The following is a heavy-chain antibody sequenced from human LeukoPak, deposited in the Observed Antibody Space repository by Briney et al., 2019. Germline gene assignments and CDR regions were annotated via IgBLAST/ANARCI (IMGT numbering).Heavy chain of an antibody. D-gene: IGHD1-7*01. CDR3: ARDLELELQFDY. J-gene: IGHJ4*02. V-gene: IGHV3-21*01. CDR1: GFTFSSYS. Sequence: PGGSLRLSCAASGFTFSSYSMNWVRQAPGKGLDWVSSISSSSSYIYYADSVRGRFTTSRDNAKNPQYLQMNSLRAEDTAVYYCARDLELELQFDYWGQGTLVTVSS. CDR2: ISSSSSYI.